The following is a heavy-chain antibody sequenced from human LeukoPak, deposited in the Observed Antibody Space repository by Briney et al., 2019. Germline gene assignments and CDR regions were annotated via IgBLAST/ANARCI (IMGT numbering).Heavy chain of an antibody. J-gene: IGHJ3*02. V-gene: IGHV3-21*01. CDR2: ISSSSSYI. CDR3: ARDWKDSSGWSRGSDAFDI. CDR1: GFTFSTYN. Sequence: GGSLRLSCAASGFTFSTYNMNWVRQAPGKGLEWVSFISSSSSYIYYADSVKGRFTISRDNAKNSLYLQMKSLRAEDTAVYYCARDWKDSSGWSRGSDAFDIWGQGTMVTVSS. D-gene: IGHD6-19*01.